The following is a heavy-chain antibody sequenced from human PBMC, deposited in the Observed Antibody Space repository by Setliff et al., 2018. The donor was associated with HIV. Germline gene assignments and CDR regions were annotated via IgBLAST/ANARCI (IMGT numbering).Heavy chain of an antibody. V-gene: IGHV4-39*07. J-gene: IGHJ4*02. CDR2: IYYSGST. CDR1: GASISSSGYY. D-gene: IGHD3-22*01. Sequence: SETLSLTCTVSGASISSSGYYWGWIRQPPGKGLEWIGTIYYSGSTYYNPSLKSRVTISVDTSKNQFSLKLSSVTAADTAVYYCARDSGYYDSSGYYSYSHYFDYWGQGTLVTVSS. CDR3: ARDSGYYDSSGYYSYSHYFDY.